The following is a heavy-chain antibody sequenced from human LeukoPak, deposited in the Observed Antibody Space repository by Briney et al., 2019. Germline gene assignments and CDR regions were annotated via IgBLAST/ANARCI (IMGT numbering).Heavy chain of an antibody. CDR3: ARHEEYSSGWYVGPLYFDY. Sequence: PSETLSLTCTVSGGSIGSNNYYWGWIRQPPGKGLEWIGSIYYSGSTYYNPSLKSRVTISVDTSKSQFSLKLRSLTAADTAVYYCARHEEYSSGWYVGPLYFDYWGQGTLVTVSS. CDR2: IYYSGST. J-gene: IGHJ4*02. V-gene: IGHV4-39*01. D-gene: IGHD6-19*01. CDR1: GGSIGSNNYY.